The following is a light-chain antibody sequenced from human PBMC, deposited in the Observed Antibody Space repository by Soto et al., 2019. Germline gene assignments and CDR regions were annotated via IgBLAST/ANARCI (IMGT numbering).Light chain of an antibody. V-gene: IGKV3-15*01. CDR3: QQYNNWPYT. CDR1: QSVSSN. CDR2: GAS. J-gene: IGKJ2*01. Sequence: EIVMTQSPATLSVSPGERATLSCRASQSVSSNLAWYQQKPGQAPRLLIYGASTRATGIPARFSGSGSGTEFTLTISSLQSEDFAVYYCQQYNNWPYTFGQGTKLXXK.